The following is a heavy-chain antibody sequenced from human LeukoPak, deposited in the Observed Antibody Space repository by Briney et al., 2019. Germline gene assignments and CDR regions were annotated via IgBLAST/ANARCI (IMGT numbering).Heavy chain of an antibody. CDR2: ISGSGGST. J-gene: IGHJ4*02. V-gene: IGHV3-23*01. CDR1: GFTFSSYA. Sequence: GGSLRLSCAASGFTFSSYAMSWVRQAPGKGLEWVSAISGSGGSTYYADSVKGRFTISRDNSKNTLYLQMSSLRAEDTAAYYCAKEKWLGDGYNDYWGQGTLVTVSS. D-gene: IGHD5-24*01. CDR3: AKEKWLGDGYNDY.